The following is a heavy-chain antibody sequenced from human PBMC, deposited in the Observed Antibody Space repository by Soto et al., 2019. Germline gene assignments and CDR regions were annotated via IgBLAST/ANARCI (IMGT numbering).Heavy chain of an antibody. CDR3: ARGIVRNWFDP. D-gene: IGHD2-21*01. V-gene: IGHV4-39*07. CDR2: INHSGST. J-gene: IGHJ5*02. Sequence: PSETLSLTCTVSGGSISSSSYYWGWIRQPPGKGLEWIGEINHSGSTNYNPSLKSRVTISVDTSKNQFSLKPSSVTAADTAVYYCARGIVRNWFDPWGQGTLVTVSS. CDR1: GGSISSSSYY.